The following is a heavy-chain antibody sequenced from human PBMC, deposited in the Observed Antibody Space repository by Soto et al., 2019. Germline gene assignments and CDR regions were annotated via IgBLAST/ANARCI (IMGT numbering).Heavy chain of an antibody. Sequence: PSETLSLTCTVSGGSISSYYWSWIRQPPGKGLEWIGYIYYSGSTNYNPSLKSRVTITRDTSASTAYMELSSLRSEDTAVYYCARGLGLYYFDYWGQGTLVTVSS. CDR3: ARGLGLYYFDY. CDR2: IYYSGST. V-gene: IGHV4-59*08. J-gene: IGHJ4*02. D-gene: IGHD1-26*01. CDR1: GGSISSYY.